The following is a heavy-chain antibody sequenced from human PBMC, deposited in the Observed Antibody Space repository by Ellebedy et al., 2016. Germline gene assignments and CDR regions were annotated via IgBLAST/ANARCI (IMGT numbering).Heavy chain of an antibody. Sequence: SEALSLTXAVYGGSFGGYYWSWIRQPPGKGLEWIGEINHSGSTNYNPSLKSRVTISVDTSKNQFSLKLSSVTAADTAVYYCARDPRGYRGYWGQGTLVTVSS. J-gene: IGHJ4*02. CDR1: GGSFGGYY. CDR3: ARDPRGYRGY. V-gene: IGHV4-34*01. D-gene: IGHD5-18*01. CDR2: INHSGST.